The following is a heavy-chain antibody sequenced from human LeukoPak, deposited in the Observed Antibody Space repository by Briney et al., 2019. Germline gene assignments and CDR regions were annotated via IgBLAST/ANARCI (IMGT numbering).Heavy chain of an antibody. J-gene: IGHJ4*02. D-gene: IGHD2/OR15-2a*01. Sequence: RRASVKVSCKASGYTFTNYAMNWVRQAPGQGLEWMGWINTNTGNPTYAQGFTGRFVFSLDTSVSTAYLQISSLKAEDTAVYYCARDPAGLWPTWGQGTLVTVSS. V-gene: IGHV7-4-1*02. CDR1: GYTFTNYA. CDR3: ARDPAGLWPT. CDR2: INTNTGNP.